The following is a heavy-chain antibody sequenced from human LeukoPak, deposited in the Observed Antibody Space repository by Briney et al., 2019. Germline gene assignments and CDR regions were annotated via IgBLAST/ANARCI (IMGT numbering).Heavy chain of an antibody. CDR1: GFTCNTYT. J-gene: IGHJ4*02. V-gene: IGHV3-48*01. Sequence: PGGSLRRSCAASGFTCNTYTMNWGRQGPGKGREGGSYISGSSGIIDYAESVRGRFTISRDNAKNSLYLQMNSLRAEDTAVYYCARGSTYYESSGQVPFDYWGQGTLVTVSS. CDR3: ARGSTYYESSGQVPFDY. D-gene: IGHD3-22*01. CDR2: ISGSSGII.